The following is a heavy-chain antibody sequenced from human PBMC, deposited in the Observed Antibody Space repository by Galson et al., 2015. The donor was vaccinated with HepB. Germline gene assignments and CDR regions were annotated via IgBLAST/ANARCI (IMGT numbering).Heavy chain of an antibody. CDR1: GSSFTSYW. J-gene: IGHJ6*02. Sequence: QSGAEVKKPGESLKISCTGSGSSFTSYWIGWVRQMPGKGLEWMGIIYPGDSDTRYSPSFQGQVTISADKSISTAYLQWSSLKASDTAMYYCARHTGYCSSTSCQRYYYYYGMDVWGQGTTVTVSS. D-gene: IGHD2-2*01. CDR2: IYPGDSDT. CDR3: ARHTGYCSSTSCQRYYYYYGMDV. V-gene: IGHV5-51*01.